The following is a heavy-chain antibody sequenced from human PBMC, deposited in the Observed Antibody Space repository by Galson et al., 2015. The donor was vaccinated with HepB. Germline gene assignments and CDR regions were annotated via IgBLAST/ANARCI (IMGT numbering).Heavy chain of an antibody. CDR3: STGEHSAYYYYTKRFCHCFDD. CDR2: IRSNPDGATT. D-gene: IGHD3-22*01. V-gene: IGHV3-15*01. CDR1: GFTFNNAW. J-gene: IGHJ4*02. Sequence: SLRLSCAASGFTFNNAWMSWVRQAPGEGLEWVGRIRSNPDGATTDYAAPVQGRFTISRDDSKNTLYLQMNSLKTEDTAVYYCSTGEHSAYYYYTKRFCHCFDDWGQGTLVTVSS.